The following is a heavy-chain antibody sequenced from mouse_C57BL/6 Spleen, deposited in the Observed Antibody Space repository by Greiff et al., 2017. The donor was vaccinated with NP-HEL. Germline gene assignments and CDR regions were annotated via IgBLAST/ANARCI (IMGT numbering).Heavy chain of an antibody. V-gene: IGHV14-1*01. CDR2: IDPEDGDT. D-gene: IGHD2-12*01. CDR3: TTVGLSAYDDGYYDV. CDR1: GFNIKDYY. J-gene: IGHJ1*03. Sequence: EVQLQQSGAELVRPGASVKLSCTASGFNIKDYYMHWVKQRPEQGLEWIGRIDPEDGDTEYAPKFQGKATMTADTSSNTAYLQLSSLTSEDTAVSYCTTVGLSAYDDGYYDVWGTGTTVTVSS.